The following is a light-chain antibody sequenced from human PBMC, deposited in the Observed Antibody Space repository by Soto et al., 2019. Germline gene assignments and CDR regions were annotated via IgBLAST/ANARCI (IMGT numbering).Light chain of an antibody. CDR3: QQRSNWPPT. CDR2: DAS. CDR1: QSVSRY. J-gene: IGKJ4*01. Sequence: EIVLTQSPATLSLSPGERATLSCRASQSVSRYLAWYQQEPGQAPRLLIHDASNRATGIPARFSGSGSGTAFTLTISSLEPEDFAVYYCQQRSNWPPTFGGGTKVEIK. V-gene: IGKV3-11*01.